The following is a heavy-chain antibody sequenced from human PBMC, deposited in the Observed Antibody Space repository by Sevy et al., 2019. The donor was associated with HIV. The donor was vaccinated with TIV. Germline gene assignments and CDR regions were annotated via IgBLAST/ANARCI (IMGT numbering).Heavy chain of an antibody. CDR3: AKHPKRYSYGPGLYYFDY. V-gene: IGHV3-23*01. J-gene: IGHJ4*02. D-gene: IGHD5-18*01. CDR1: GFTFSSYA. Sequence: GGSLRLSCAASGFTFSSYAMSWVRQAPGKGLEWVSDISGSGGSTYYADSVKGRFTISRDNSKNTLYLQMNSLRAEDTAVYYCAKHPKRYSYGPGLYYFDYWGQGTLVTVSS. CDR2: ISGSGGST.